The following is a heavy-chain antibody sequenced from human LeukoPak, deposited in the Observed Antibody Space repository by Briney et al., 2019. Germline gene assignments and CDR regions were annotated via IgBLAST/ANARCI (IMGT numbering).Heavy chain of an antibody. J-gene: IGHJ4*02. D-gene: IGHD3-10*01. CDR2: IYYSGST. CDR1: DGSISSYY. CDR3: ARRSLWFGESFDY. V-gene: IGHV4-59*01. Sequence: SETLSLTCTVSDGSISSYYWSWIRQPPGKGLEWIGYIYYSGSTNYNPSLKSRVTISVDTSKNQFSLKLSSVTAADTAVYYCARRSLWFGESFDYWGQGTLVTVSS.